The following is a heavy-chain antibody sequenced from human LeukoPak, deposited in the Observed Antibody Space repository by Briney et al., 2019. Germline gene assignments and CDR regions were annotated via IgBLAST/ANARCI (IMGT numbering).Heavy chain of an antibody. CDR1: GFTFSNAW. D-gene: IGHD2-2*01. CDR3: AKDHIPNADGAFDI. V-gene: IGHV3-15*01. J-gene: IGHJ3*02. CDR2: IKSKTDGGTT. Sequence: GGSLRLSCAASGFTFSNAWMSWVRQAPGKGLEWVGRIKSKTDGGTTDYAAPVKGRFTISRDNSKNTVNLQMNSLRPEDTAVYYCAKDHIPNADGAFDIWGQGTMVTVSS.